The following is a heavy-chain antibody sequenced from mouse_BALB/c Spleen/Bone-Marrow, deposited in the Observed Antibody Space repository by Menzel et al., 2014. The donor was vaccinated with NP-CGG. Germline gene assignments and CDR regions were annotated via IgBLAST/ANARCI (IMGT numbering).Heavy chain of an antibody. Sequence: VKLVESGPGLVAPSQSLSITCTVSGFSLTSYGVRWVRQPPGKGLEWLGIIWAGGSTNYNSALMSRLSISKDNSKSQVFLKMNSLQTDDTAMYFCAIAYFGNYNYYFDYWGQGTTLTVSS. J-gene: IGHJ2*01. CDR2: IWAGGST. D-gene: IGHD2-10*01. CDR3: AIAYFGNYNYYFDY. CDR1: GFSLTSYG. V-gene: IGHV2-9*02.